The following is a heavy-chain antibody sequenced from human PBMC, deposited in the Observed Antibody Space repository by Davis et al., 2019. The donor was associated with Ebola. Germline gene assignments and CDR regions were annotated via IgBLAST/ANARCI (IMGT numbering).Heavy chain of an antibody. CDR3: ANSGIVIVAAFMDV. D-gene: IGHD2/OR15-2a*01. CDR2: ISGSGGST. Sequence: GGSLRLSCGASGFSFSSYAMTWVRQAPGKGLEWVATISGSGGSTYHADSVKGRFTISRDNPKNTLFLQMNSLRAEDTAVYYCANSGIVIVAAFMDVWGQGTTVTVSS. CDR1: GFSFSSYA. J-gene: IGHJ6*02. V-gene: IGHV3-23*01.